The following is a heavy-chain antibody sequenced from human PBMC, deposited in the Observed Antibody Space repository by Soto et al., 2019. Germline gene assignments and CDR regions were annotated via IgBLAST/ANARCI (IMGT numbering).Heavy chain of an antibody. J-gene: IGHJ3*02. CDR3: ARHMSFNDFWSGYNTDAFGI. D-gene: IGHD3-3*01. V-gene: IGHV4-59*08. CDR1: GCSISSYY. Sequence: SETLSLTCTVSGCSISSYYWSWIRQPPGKGLEWIGYIYYSGSTNYNPSLKSRVTISVDTSKNQFSLKLSSVTAADTAVYYCARHMSFNDFWSGYNTDAFGIWGQGTMVTVSS. CDR2: IYYSGST.